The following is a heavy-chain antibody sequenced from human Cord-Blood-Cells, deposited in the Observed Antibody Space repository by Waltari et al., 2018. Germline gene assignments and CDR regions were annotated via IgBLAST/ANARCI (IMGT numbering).Heavy chain of an antibody. Sequence: QVQLQQWGAGLLKPSATLSLTCAVYGGSFSGYYWSWIRQPPGKGLEWIGEINHSGSTNYNPSLKSRVTISVDTSKNQFSLKLSSVTAADTAVYYCARAGRATWARDRYFDLWGRGTLVTVSS. CDR2: INHSGST. J-gene: IGHJ2*01. CDR3: ARAGRATWARDRYFDL. D-gene: IGHD3-10*01. V-gene: IGHV4-34*01. CDR1: GGSFSGYY.